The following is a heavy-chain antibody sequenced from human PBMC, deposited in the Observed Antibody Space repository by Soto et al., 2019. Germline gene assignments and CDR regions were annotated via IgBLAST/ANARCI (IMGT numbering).Heavy chain of an antibody. CDR3: ARPYSGSYWGALDI. CDR2: IYYSGTS. J-gene: IGHJ3*02. D-gene: IGHD1-26*01. Sequence: SETLSLTCTVSGGSISSDYWNWIRQPPGKGLEWIGYIYYSGTSNYNPSLKRRVTMSLDTSKNQFSLKLSSVTAADTAVYYCARPYSGSYWGALDIWGQGTMVTVSS. CDR1: GGSISSDY. V-gene: IGHV4-59*01.